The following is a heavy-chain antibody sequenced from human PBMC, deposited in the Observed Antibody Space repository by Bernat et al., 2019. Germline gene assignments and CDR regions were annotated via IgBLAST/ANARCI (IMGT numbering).Heavy chain of an antibody. J-gene: IGHJ3*02. Sequence: EVQLVESGGGLVQPGGSLRLSCAASGFTFSSYWMHWVRQAPGKGLVCVSRINSYGSRTSYAESVKGRFTISRDNAKNTLYLQMNSLRAEDTAVYYCARDRRIAVAAFDIWGQGTMVTVSS. V-gene: IGHV3-74*01. CDR2: INSYGSRT. CDR1: GFTFSSYW. D-gene: IGHD6-19*01. CDR3: ARDRRIAVAAFDI.